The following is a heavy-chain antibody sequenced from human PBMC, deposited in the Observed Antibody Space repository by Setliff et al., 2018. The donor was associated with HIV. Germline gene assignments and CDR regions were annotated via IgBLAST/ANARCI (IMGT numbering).Heavy chain of an antibody. D-gene: IGHD2-15*01. CDR2: ISWRSTYI. Sequence: LRLSCAASGFTFSSYCMNWVRQAPGKGLEWISSISWRSTYIYYSDSVKGRFTISRDDAEKSLFLQLDSLRDEDTAVYYCSMSHGIGNYYMDGWGPGTTVTVSS. CDR3: SMSHGIGNYYMDG. J-gene: IGHJ6*03. V-gene: IGHV3-21*01. CDR1: GFTFSSYC.